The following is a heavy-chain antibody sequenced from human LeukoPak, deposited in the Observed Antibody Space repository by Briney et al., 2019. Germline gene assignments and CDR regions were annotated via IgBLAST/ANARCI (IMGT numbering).Heavy chain of an antibody. Sequence: SETLSLTCTVSGGSISSSSYYWGWIRQPPGKGLEWIGSIYYSGSTYYNPSLKSRVTISVDTSKNQFSLKLSSVTAADTAVYYCARHVRGLWFGELLPVYYYYYMDVWGKGTTVTISS. CDR3: ARHVRGLWFGELLPVYYYYYMDV. CDR2: IYYSGST. J-gene: IGHJ6*03. D-gene: IGHD3-10*01. V-gene: IGHV4-39*01. CDR1: GGSISSSSYY.